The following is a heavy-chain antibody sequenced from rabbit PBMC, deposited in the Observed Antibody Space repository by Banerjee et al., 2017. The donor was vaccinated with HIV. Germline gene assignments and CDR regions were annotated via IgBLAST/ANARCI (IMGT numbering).Heavy chain of an antibody. V-gene: IGHV1S43*01. CDR2: IYTGSGAT. CDR3: ARDLAGVIGWNFDL. D-gene: IGHD4-1*01. Sequence: QSLEESGGDLVKPGASLTLTCTASGFTISSSYWMCWVRQAPGKGLEWIGCIYTGSGATYYASWVNGRFTISRSTSLNTVDLKMTSLTAADTATYFCARDLAGVIGWNFDLWGPGTLVTV. J-gene: IGHJ4*01. CDR1: GFTISSSYW.